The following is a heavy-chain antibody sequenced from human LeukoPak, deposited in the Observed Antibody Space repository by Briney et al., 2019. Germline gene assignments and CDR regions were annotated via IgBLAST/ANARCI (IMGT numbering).Heavy chain of an antibody. CDR2: INHRGST. CDR3: ARGGPVRRFDY. Sequence: PSETLSLTCAVYGGSFSGYYWSWIRQPPGKGLEWIGEINHRGSTNYNPSLKSRVTISVDTSKNQFSLNLSSVTAADTAVYYCARGGPVRRFDYWGQGILVTVSS. V-gene: IGHV4-34*01. D-gene: IGHD3-10*01. J-gene: IGHJ4*02. CDR1: GGSFSGYY.